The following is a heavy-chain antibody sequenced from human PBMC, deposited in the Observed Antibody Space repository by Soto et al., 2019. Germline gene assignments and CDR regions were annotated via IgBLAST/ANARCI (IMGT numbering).Heavy chain of an antibody. CDR1: GYTLTELS. CDR2: FDPEDGET. D-gene: IGHD3-3*01. Sequence: ASVKVSCKVSGYTLTELSMHWVRQAPGKGLEWMGGFDPEDGETIYAQKFQGRVTMTEDTSTDTAYMELSSLRSEDTAVYYCATINPSQHGFGVAIRPYYYYYMDVWGKGTTVTVSS. V-gene: IGHV1-24*01. J-gene: IGHJ6*03. CDR3: ATINPSQHGFGVAIRPYYYYYMDV.